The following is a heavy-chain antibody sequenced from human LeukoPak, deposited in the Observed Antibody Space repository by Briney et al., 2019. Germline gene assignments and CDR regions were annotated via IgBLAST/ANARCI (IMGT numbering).Heavy chain of an antibody. CDR3: ARWRPIDAFDI. D-gene: IGHD3-3*01. CDR1: GFTFSNYE. CDR2: ISTSGNTI. Sequence: GGSPRLSCAASGFTFSNYEMYWVRQAPGKGLEWVSYISTSGNTIYYADSVKGRFTISRDNAKNSLYLQMNSLRAEDTAVYYCARWRPIDAFDIWGQGTMVIVSS. V-gene: IGHV3-48*03. J-gene: IGHJ3*02.